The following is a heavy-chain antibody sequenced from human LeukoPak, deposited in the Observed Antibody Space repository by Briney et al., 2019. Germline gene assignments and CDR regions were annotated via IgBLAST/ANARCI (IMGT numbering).Heavy chain of an antibody. CDR3: ARGSCSTSCYTKGFVDY. V-gene: IGHV4-61*02. Sequence: PSQTLSLTCTVSGGSISSGSYYWSWIRQPAGKGLEWIGRIYTSGSTNYNPSLKSRVTISVDTSKNQFSLKLSSVTAGDTAVYYCARGSCSTSCYTKGFVDYLVQGTLVTVSS. J-gene: IGHJ4*02. D-gene: IGHD2-2*02. CDR1: GGSISSGSYY. CDR2: IYTSGST.